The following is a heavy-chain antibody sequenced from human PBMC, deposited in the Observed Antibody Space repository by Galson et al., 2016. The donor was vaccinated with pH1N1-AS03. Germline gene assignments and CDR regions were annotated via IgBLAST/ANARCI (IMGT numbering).Heavy chain of an antibody. Sequence: PALVKPPQTLTLTCTFSGFSLTTNGVGVGWIRQPPGKALEWLALIYGNDDKRYSPSLRSRGTITKDTTKNQVVLTMSNMDPADTAKYYCEHRQIRMTVTGVHGFDIWGQGTMVTVSS. CDR2: IYGNDDK. CDR1: GFSLTTNGVG. J-gene: IGHJ3*02. CDR3: EHRQIRMTVTGVHGFDI. D-gene: IGHD7-27*01. V-gene: IGHV2-5*01.